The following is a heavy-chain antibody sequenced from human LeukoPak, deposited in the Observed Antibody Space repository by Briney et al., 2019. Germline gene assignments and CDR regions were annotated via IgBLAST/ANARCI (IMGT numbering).Heavy chain of an antibody. J-gene: IGHJ5*02. V-gene: IGHV5-51*01. CDR2: IFPGDSDT. CDR3: ARRVSSSGWFDP. Sequence: GESLKISCKVSGYIFTSYWIAWVRQMPGKGLEWMGIIFPGDSDTRYSPSFQGQVTISADKSISTAYLQWSSLKASDTATYYCARRVSSSGWFDPWGQGTLVTVSS. CDR1: GYIFTSYW. D-gene: IGHD6-6*01.